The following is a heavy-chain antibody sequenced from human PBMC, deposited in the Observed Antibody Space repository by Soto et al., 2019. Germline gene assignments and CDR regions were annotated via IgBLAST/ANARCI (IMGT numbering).Heavy chain of an antibody. CDR2: IIPIFGTA. CDR3: ARRGYSGYDLPLGGMDV. Sequence: QVQLVQSGAEVKKPGSSVKVSCKASGGTFSSYAISWVRQAPGQGLEWMGGIIPIFGTANYAQKFQGRVTITADESTRTAYMELSSLRSEDTAVYYCARRGYSGYDLPLGGMDVWGQGTTVTVSS. D-gene: IGHD5-12*01. CDR1: GGTFSSYA. J-gene: IGHJ6*02. V-gene: IGHV1-69*01.